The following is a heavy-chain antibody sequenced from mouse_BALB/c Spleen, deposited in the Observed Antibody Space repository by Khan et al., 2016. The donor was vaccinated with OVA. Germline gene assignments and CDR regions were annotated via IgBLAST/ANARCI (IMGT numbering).Heavy chain of an antibody. CDR2: ISYSGVT. J-gene: IGHJ2*01. CDR3: ARGNYDGYYFDY. D-gene: IGHD2-4*01. V-gene: IGHV3-2*02. Sequence: EVQLQESGPGLVKPSQSLSLTCTVTGYSITSCYAWNWIRQLPENKLEWMGYISYSGVTSYTPSLTSRIFITRDTSKNQFFLQLNSMTTEDTDTYDCARGNYDGYYFDYWGQGTTLTVSS. CDR1: GYSITSCYA.